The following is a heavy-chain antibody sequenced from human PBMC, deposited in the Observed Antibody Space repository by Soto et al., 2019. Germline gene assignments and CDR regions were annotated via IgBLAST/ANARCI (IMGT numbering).Heavy chain of an antibody. CDR2: ISYDGSNK. D-gene: IGHD3-10*01. V-gene: IGHV3-30-3*01. CDR3: AKDRAALLWFGELSS. Sequence: GGSLRLSCAASGFTFSSYAMHWVRQAPGKGLEWVAVISYDGSNKYYADSVKGRFTISRDNSKNTLYLQMHSLRAEDTAVYYCAKDRAALLWFGELSSWGQGTLVTVSS. CDR1: GFTFSSYA. J-gene: IGHJ5*02.